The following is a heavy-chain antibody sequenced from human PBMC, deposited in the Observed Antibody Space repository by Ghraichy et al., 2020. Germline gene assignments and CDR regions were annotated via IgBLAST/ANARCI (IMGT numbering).Heavy chain of an antibody. CDR1: GFTFSSYA. CDR3: AKDRGSSGYAPVWLPNWFDP. J-gene: IGHJ5*02. Sequence: GGSLRLSCAATGFTFSSYAMSWVRQAPGKGLEWVSAISGSGGSTYYADSVKGRFTISRDNSKNTLYLQMNSLRAEDTAVYYCAKDRGSSGYAPVWLPNWFDPWGQGTLVTVSS. V-gene: IGHV3-23*01. D-gene: IGHD3-22*01. CDR2: ISGSGGST.